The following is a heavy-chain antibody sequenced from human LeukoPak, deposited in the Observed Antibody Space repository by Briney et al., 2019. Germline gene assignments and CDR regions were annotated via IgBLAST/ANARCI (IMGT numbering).Heavy chain of an antibody. CDR1: GFTFSDYY. CDR3: ARDRSGVYYYYYYMDV. CDR2: ISSSGSTI. J-gene: IGHJ6*03. Sequence: AGGSLRLSCAASGFTFSDYYMSWIRQAPGKGLEWVSYISSSGSTIYYADSVKGRFTISRDNAKNSLYLQMNSLRAEDTAVYYCARDRSGVYYYYYYMDVWGKGTTVTVSS. V-gene: IGHV3-11*04.